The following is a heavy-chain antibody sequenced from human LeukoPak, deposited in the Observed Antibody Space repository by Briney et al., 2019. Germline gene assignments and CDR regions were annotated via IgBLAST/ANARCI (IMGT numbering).Heavy chain of an antibody. J-gene: IGHJ3*02. CDR3: ARSLRTGAPNDAAFDI. V-gene: IGHV1-69*13. CDR2: IIPIFGTA. D-gene: IGHD1-1*01. Sequence: SVKVSCKASRGTFSSYAISWVRQAPGQGLEWMGGIIPIFGTANYAQKFQGRVTITADESTSTAYMELSSLRSEDTAVYYCARSLRTGAPNDAAFDIWGQGTMVTVSS. CDR1: RGTFSSYA.